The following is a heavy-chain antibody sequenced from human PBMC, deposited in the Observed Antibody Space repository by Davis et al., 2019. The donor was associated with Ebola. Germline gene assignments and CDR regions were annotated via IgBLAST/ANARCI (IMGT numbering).Heavy chain of an antibody. J-gene: IGHJ4*02. D-gene: IGHD6-13*01. CDR3: AGSSWYYFDY. V-gene: IGHV3-9*01. CDR2: ISWNSGSI. CDR1: GFTFDDYA. Sequence: GGSLRLSCAASGFTFDDYAMHWVRQAPGKGLEWVSGISWNSGSIGYADSVKGRFTISRDNAKNSLYLQMNSLRAEDTALYYCAGSSWYYFDYWGQGTLVTVSS.